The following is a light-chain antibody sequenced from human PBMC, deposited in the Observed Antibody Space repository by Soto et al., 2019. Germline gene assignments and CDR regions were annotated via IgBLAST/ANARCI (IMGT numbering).Light chain of an antibody. Sequence: EIVLTQSPGTLSLSPGDRSTLSWRASQSVGGNVAWYQQIPGQPPKLLIFGASSRATGIADKFSGSGSGTDFTLTISRLEPADFALYYCQHYGATPITFGQGTRLEIK. J-gene: IGKJ5*01. V-gene: IGKV3-20*01. CDR1: QSVGGN. CDR2: GAS. CDR3: QHYGATPIT.